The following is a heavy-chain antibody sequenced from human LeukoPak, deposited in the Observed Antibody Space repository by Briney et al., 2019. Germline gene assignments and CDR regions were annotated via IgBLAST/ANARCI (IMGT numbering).Heavy chain of an antibody. J-gene: IGHJ4*02. CDR3: AKDRYYDILTGLRGYFDY. Sequence: GRSLRLSCAASGFTFSSYGMHWVRQAPGKGLEWVAVISYDGSNKYYADSVKGRFTISRDDSKNTLYLQMNSLRAEDTAVYYCAKDRYYDILTGLRGYFDYWGQGTLVTVSS. V-gene: IGHV3-30*18. CDR1: GFTFSSYG. D-gene: IGHD3-9*01. CDR2: ISYDGSNK.